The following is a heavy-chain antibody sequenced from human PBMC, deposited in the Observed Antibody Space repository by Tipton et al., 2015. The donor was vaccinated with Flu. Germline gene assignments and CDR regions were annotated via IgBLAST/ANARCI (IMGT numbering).Heavy chain of an antibody. CDR1: NYTFSSYG. V-gene: IGHV1-18*04. CDR3: ARDYFTVMKGGSADY. Sequence: QLVQSGGEVKKPGDSVRVSCKASNYTFSSYGISWVRQAPGQGLEWMGWISAYTGDTRSSRNFQGRVTMTTDTSTSTAYMDLRSLRSDDTAVYYCARDYFTVMKGGSADYWGQGTLVTVSS. D-gene: IGHD4-17*01. J-gene: IGHJ4*02. CDR2: ISAYTGDT.